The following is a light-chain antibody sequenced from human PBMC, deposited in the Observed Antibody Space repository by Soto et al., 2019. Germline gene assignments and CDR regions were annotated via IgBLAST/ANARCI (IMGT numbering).Light chain of an antibody. CDR2: KND. Sequence: QSVLTQPPSASGTPGQTVSISCFGSSSNIGENSVNWYQHLPGTAPKVLISKNDQRPSGVPDRFSGSKSGTSGSLAISGLQSEDEADYYCAAWDVSLNGYVFGTGTKVTVL. CDR1: SSNIGENS. CDR3: AAWDVSLNGYV. V-gene: IGLV1-44*01. J-gene: IGLJ1*01.